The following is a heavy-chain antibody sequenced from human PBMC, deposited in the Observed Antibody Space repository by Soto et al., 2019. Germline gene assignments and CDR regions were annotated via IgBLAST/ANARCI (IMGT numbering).Heavy chain of an antibody. D-gene: IGHD2-21*02. Sequence: ASVKVSCKASGYTFTSYGISWVRQAPGQGLEWMGWISAYNGNTNYAQKLQGRVTMTTDTSTSTAYMELRSLRSDDTAVYYCAKDRTHIVVVTSFDYWGQGTLVTVSS. CDR1: GYTFTSYG. J-gene: IGHJ4*02. CDR2: ISAYNGNT. CDR3: AKDRTHIVVVTSFDY. V-gene: IGHV1-18*01.